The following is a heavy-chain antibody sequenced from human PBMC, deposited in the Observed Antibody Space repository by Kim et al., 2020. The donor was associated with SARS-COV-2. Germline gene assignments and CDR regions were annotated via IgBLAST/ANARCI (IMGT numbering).Heavy chain of an antibody. CDR3: ARVLMGLRSTPFGTIDY. CDR1: GYTFTSYA. V-gene: IGHV7-4-1*02. D-gene: IGHD5-12*01. J-gene: IGHJ4*02. Sequence: ASVKVSCKASGYTFTSYAMNWVRQAPGQRLEWMGWINTNTGNPTYAQRFTGRFVYSLDTSVSTAYLQISSLKAEDTAVYYCARVLMGLRSTPFGTIDYWGQRTLLTVSS. CDR2: INTNTGNP.